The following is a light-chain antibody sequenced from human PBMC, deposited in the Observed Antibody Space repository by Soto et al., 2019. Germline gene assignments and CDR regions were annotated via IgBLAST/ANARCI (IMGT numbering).Light chain of an antibody. Sequence: QSVLTQPASVCGSPGQSFTISCTGTSSDVGAYNYVSWYQQYPGKAPKVIIFEVRKRPSGVSNRFSGSKSGDTASLTISGLQAEDEADYYCSSYRSSTTFVFGTGTKV. CDR3: SSYRSSTTFV. CDR1: SSDVGAYNY. J-gene: IGLJ1*01. CDR2: EVR. V-gene: IGLV2-14*01.